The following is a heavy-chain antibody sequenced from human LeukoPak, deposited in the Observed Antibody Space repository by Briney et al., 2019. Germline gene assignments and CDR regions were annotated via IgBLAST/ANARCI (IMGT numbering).Heavy chain of an antibody. Sequence: SETLSLTCAVSGYSISSGYYWGWIRQPPGKGLEWIGSIYHSGSTYYNPSLKSRVTISVDTSKNQFSLKLSSVTAADTAVYYCARARGVIPVAFDIWGQGTMVTVSS. CDR2: IYHSGST. V-gene: IGHV4-38-2*01. CDR1: GYSISSGYY. CDR3: ARARGVIPVAFDI. D-gene: IGHD3-10*01. J-gene: IGHJ3*02.